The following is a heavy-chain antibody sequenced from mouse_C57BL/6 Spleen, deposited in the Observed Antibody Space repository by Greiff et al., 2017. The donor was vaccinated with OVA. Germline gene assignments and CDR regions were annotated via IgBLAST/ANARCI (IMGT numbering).Heavy chain of an antibody. J-gene: IGHJ2*01. D-gene: IGHD2-3*01. CDR3: ARSDGYLDY. V-gene: IGHV1-64*01. Sequence: NYNEKFKSKATLTVDKSSSTAYMQLSSLTSEDSAVYYCARSDGYLDYWGQGTTLTVSS.